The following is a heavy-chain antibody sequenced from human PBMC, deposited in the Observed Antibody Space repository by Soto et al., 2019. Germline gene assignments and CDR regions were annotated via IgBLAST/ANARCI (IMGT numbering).Heavy chain of an antibody. V-gene: IGHV1-18*01. CDR2: LSPNSGDT. J-gene: IGHJ4*02. CDR1: GYSFTTYG. D-gene: IGHD4-17*01. Sequence: QVPLMQSEGEVKQPGASVKVSCKASGYSFTTYGICWVRQAPGQELEWMGYLSPNSGDTRYAQTLQGRVTLTTDTSTSTAYMELRSLRSDDTAVYYCAREMWTRYGPKNVFDYWGQGALVTVSS. CDR3: AREMWTRYGPKNVFDY.